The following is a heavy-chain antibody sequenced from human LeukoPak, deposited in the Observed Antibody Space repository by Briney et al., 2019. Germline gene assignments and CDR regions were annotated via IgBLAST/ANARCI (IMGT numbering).Heavy chain of an antibody. V-gene: IGHV3-33*03. J-gene: IGHJ4*02. Sequence: GGSLRLSCAASGITFNNYGMHWVRQAPGKGLEWVAVIFYDGSTLHYGDSVKGRFTISRDNSKNTVYLQMNNLRAEDTAVYYCAKDQAYYFSFADYWGQGTRVTVSS. D-gene: IGHD2/OR15-2a*01. CDR1: GITFNNYG. CDR2: IFYDGSTL. CDR3: AKDQAYYFSFADY.